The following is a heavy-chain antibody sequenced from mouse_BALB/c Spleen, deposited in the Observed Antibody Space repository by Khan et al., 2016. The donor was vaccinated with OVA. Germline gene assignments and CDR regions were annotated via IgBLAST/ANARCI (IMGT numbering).Heavy chain of an antibody. D-gene: IGHD4-1*01. CDR3: AREWEFYAMDY. V-gene: IGHV7-3*02. J-gene: IGHJ4*01. Sequence: EVQLQESGGGLVQPGGSLRLSCATPGFTFTDYYMTWVRQPPGKALEWLGFIRDKANGYTTEYSASVRGRFTISRDNSQSILYLQMNSLRAEDSATSYCAREWEFYAMDYWGQGTSVTVSS. CDR2: IRDKANGYTT. CDR1: GFTFTDYY.